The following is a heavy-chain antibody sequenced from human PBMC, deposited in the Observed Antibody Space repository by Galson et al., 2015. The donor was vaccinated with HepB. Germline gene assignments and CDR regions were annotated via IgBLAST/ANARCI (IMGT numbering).Heavy chain of an antibody. CDR2: ISTYSGNT. D-gene: IGHD3-3*01. CDR3: ARDEDFRFDS. Sequence: SVKVSCKASGYAFSSNGISWVRQAPGQGLEWMGWISTYSGNTNYAQKFQGRVTMNTDTSTSTAYMELRSLRSDDTAVYYCARDEDFRFDSWGQGTLVTVSS. V-gene: IGHV1-18*01. CDR1: GYAFSSNG. J-gene: IGHJ4*02.